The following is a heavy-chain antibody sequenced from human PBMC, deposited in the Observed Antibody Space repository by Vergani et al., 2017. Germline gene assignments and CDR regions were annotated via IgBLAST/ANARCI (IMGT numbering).Heavy chain of an antibody. Sequence: QVQLQESGPGLVKPSETLSLTCTVSGGSISSYYWSWIRQPPGKGLEWIGYIYYSGGTNYNPSLKSRVTISVDTSKNQFSLKLSSVTAADTAVYYCATMGGLRYIQEDYYGMDVWGQGP. CDR1: GGSISSYY. D-gene: IGHD3-9*01. V-gene: IGHV4-59*01. CDR3: ATMGGLRYIQEDYYGMDV. CDR2: IYYSGGT. J-gene: IGHJ6*02.